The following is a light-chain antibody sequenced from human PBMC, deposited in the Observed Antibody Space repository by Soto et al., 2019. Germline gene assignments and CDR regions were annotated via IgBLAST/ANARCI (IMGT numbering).Light chain of an antibody. CDR3: QQYGSSPIT. CDR2: GAS. Sequence: EIVLTKSPGTLSLSPGDRATLSCRASQSLRSSLAWYQQKPGQAPRLLISGASSRAAGIPDRFSGSGSGTDFTLTISRLEPEDFALYYCQQYGSSPITFGQGTRLEIK. V-gene: IGKV3-20*01. CDR1: QSLRSS. J-gene: IGKJ5*01.